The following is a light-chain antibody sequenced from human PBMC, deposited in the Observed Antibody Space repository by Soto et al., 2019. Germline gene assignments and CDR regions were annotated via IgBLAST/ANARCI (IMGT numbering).Light chain of an antibody. CDR2: GAS. CDR3: QQHDQGWT. V-gene: IGKV3-15*01. Sequence: EMVMTQSPATLSVSLGERATLSCRASQSVSTKLVWYQQKPGQAPRLLIYGASTRATGIPARFSGSGSGTEFALTISSLQSGDFAVYYCQQHDQGWTFGQGTKVEIK. J-gene: IGKJ1*01. CDR1: QSVSTK.